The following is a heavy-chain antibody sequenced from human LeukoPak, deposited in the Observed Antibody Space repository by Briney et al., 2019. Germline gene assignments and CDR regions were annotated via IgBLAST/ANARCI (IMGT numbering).Heavy chain of an antibody. CDR3: ARAVLADDSSSSHDAFDI. CDR2: IYHSGST. V-gene: IGHV4-30-2*01. J-gene: IGHJ3*02. D-gene: IGHD3-22*01. CDR1: GGSISSGGYS. Sequence: SQTLSLTCAVSGGSISSGGYSWSWIRQPPGQGLEWIGYIYHSGSTYYNPSLKSRVTISVGRSKNQFSLKLSSVTAADTAVYYCARAVLADDSSSSHDAFDIWGQGTMVTVSS.